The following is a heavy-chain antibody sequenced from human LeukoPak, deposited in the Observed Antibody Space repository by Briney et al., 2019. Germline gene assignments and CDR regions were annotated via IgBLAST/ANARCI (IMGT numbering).Heavy chain of an antibody. J-gene: IGHJ6*03. CDR2: ISYDGSNK. V-gene: IGHV3-30*04. CDR1: GFTFSSYA. CDR3: ARDSFDILYAPIGSYYYYYMDV. D-gene: IGHD3-9*01. Sequence: PGGSLRLSCAASGFTFSSYAMHWVRQAPGKGLEWVAVISYDGSNKYYADSVKGRFTISRDNSKNTLYLQMNSLRAEDTAVYYCARDSFDILYAPIGSYYYYYMDVWGKGTTVTVSS.